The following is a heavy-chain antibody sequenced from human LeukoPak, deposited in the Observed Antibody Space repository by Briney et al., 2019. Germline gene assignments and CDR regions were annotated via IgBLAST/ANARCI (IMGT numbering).Heavy chain of an antibody. D-gene: IGHD6-13*01. CDR1: GGSISSYY. CDR2: IYTSGST. V-gene: IGHV4-4*07. J-gene: IGHJ5*02. Sequence: SETLSLTCTVSGGSISSYYWSWIRQPAGKGLEWIGRIYTSGSTNYNPSLKSRVTMSVDTSKNQFSLKLSSVTAADTAVYYCARLEIAAAGNRWFDPWGQGTLVTVSS. CDR3: ARLEIAAAGNRWFDP.